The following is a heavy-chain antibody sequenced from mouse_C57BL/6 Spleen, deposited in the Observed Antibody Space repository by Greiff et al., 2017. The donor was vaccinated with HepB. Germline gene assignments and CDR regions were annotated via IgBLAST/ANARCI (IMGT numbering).Heavy chain of an antibody. D-gene: IGHD1-1*01. J-gene: IGHJ4*01. CDR2: IWSGGST. Sequence: VQLQQSGPGLVQPSQSLSITCTVSGFSLTSYGVHWVRQSPGKGLEWLGVIWSGGSTDYNAAFISRLSISKDNSKSQVFFKMNSLQADDTAIYYCARNRRAITTVPYYCAMDYWGQGTSVTVSS. V-gene: IGHV2-2*01. CDR1: GFSLTSYG. CDR3: ARNRRAITTVPYYCAMDY.